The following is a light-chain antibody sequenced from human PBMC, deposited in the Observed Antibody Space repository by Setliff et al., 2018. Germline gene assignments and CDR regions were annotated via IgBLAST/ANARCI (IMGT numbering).Light chain of an antibody. J-gene: IGLJ2*01. CDR3: PFAFSGHGL. V-gene: IGLV7-46*01. Sequence: QAVVTQEPSLTVSPGGTVTLTCASSTGPVTSGHYPYWFQQKPGQAPRTLIYDTSIKLSSTPARFSGSLLGGKAALTLSDAQPEDEADYFCPFAFSGHGLFGGGTQLTVL. CDR2: DTS. CDR1: TGPVTSGHY.